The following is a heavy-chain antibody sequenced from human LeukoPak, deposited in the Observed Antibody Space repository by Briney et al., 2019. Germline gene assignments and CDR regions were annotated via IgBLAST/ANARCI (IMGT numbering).Heavy chain of an antibody. CDR3: ARDPATLGTYYFDY. V-gene: IGHV3-30-3*01. CDR1: GFTFSSYA. CDR2: ISYDGSNK. J-gene: IGHJ4*02. Sequence: GGSPRLSCAASGFTFSSYAMSWVRQAPGKGLEWVAVISYDGSNKYYADSVKARFTISRDNSKNTLYLQMNSLRAEDTAVYYCARDPATLGTYYFDYWGQGTLVTVSS. D-gene: IGHD1-14*01.